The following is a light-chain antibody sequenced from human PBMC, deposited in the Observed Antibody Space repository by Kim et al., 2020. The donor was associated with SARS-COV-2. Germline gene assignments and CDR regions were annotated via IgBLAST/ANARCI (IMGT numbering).Light chain of an antibody. CDR3: ATFDDSLSGHL. CDR2: MHN. Sequence: GRRVTISWTVGISNLGNNFIYWYKLLPGTAPQLLFYMHNPLPSGVPDRFSGSNSGTSASLALSRLRSEDEADYHCATFDDSLSGHLFGGGTQLTVL. J-gene: IGLJ2*01. V-gene: IGLV1-47*01. CDR1: ISNLGNNF.